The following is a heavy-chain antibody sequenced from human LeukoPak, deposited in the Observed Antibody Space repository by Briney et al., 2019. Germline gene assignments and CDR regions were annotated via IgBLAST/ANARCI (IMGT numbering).Heavy chain of an antibody. CDR1: GFTFDDYA. CDR3: ARVMGNDFWSGYYNFDY. V-gene: IGHV3-9*01. J-gene: IGHJ4*02. D-gene: IGHD3-3*01. CDR2: ISWNSGSI. Sequence: GGSLRLSCAASGFTFDDYAMHWVRQAPGKGLEWVSGISWNSGSIGYVDSVKGRFTISRDNAKNSLYLQMNSLRAEDTAVYYCARVMGNDFWSGYYNFDYWGQGTLVTVSS.